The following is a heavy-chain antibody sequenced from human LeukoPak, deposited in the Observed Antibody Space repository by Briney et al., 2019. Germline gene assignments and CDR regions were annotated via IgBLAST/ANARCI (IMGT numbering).Heavy chain of an antibody. CDR2: IRGSVGST. J-gene: IGHJ4*02. V-gene: IGHV3-23*01. CDR1: GFTFSSFG. CDR3: AKDRGRAVAGSEFDY. Sequence: GGTLRLACAVAGFTFSSFGVAWVRHVPGKGLEWVSAIRGSVGSTNYAHSVKGRFTIPRHNSKNTLYLEMNSLRAEDTALYYCAKDRGRAVAGSEFDYWAQGTLVTVSS. D-gene: IGHD6-19*01.